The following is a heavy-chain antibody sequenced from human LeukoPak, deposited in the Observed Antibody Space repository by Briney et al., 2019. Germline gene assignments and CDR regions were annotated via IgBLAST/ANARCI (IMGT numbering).Heavy chain of an antibody. Sequence: PGGSLRLSCAASGFTFSSYAMSWVRQAPGKGLEWVSAIRGSGGSTYYADSVKGRFTISRDNSKNTLYLQMNSLRAEDTAVYYCAKDISGYDLGRRVDYWGQGTLVTVSS. D-gene: IGHD5-12*01. J-gene: IGHJ4*02. CDR2: IRGSGGST. V-gene: IGHV3-23*01. CDR1: GFTFSSYA. CDR3: AKDISGYDLGRRVDY.